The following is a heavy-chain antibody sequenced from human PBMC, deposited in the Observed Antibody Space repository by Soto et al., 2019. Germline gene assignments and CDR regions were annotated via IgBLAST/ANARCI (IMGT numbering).Heavy chain of an antibody. CDR1: GFTFSSYA. CDR3: AKERSSGWSFDY. CDR2: ISGSGGST. V-gene: IGHV3-23*01. J-gene: IGHJ4*02. D-gene: IGHD6-19*01. Sequence: GGSLRLSCAASGFTFSSYAMSWVRQAPGKGLEWVSAISGSGGSTYYADSVKGRFTVSRDNSKNTLYLQMNSLRAEDTAVFYCAKERSSGWSFDYWGQGTLVTVSS.